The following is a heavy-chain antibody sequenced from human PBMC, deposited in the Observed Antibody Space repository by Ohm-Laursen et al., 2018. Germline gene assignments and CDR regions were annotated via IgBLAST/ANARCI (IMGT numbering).Heavy chain of an antibody. CDR2: IYYSGST. Sequence: TLSLTCTVSGGSVSSGSYYWSWIRQPPGKGLEWIGYIYYSGSTNYNPFLKSRVTISVDTSKNQFSLKLSSVTAADTAVYYCAREGIAVAGPFDYWGQGTLVTVSS. J-gene: IGHJ4*02. CDR3: AREGIAVAGPFDY. CDR1: GGSVSSGSYY. D-gene: IGHD6-19*01. V-gene: IGHV4-61*01.